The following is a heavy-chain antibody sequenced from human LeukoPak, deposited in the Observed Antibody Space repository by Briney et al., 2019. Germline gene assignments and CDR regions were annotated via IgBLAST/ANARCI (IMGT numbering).Heavy chain of an antibody. D-gene: IGHD7-27*01. CDR2: IRYDGSNK. J-gene: IGHJ5*02. V-gene: IGHV3-30*02. Sequence: GGSLRLSCAASGFTFSSYGMHWVRQAPGKGLEWVAFIRYDGSNKYYADSVKGRFTISRDNSKDTLYLQMNSLRAEDTAVYYCARDLLYSQPLKLGNWFDPWGQGTLVTVSS. CDR3: ARDLLYSQPLKLGNWFDP. CDR1: GFTFSSYG.